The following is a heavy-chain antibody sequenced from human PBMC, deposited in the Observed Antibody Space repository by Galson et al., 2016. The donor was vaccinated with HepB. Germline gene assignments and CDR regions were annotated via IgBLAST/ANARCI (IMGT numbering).Heavy chain of an antibody. CDR1: GGSISSSFW. CDR2: IYHSGST. J-gene: IGHJ2*01. CDR3: ARGLHTAAGTSSLRYWYFNL. V-gene: IGHV4-4*02. D-gene: IGHD6-13*01. Sequence: SETLSLTCVVSGGSISSSFWWSWVRQPPGKGLEWIGEIYHSGSTNYNPSLTSRVTMSADRSKNHFSLSLTAVTAADSAMYYCARGLHTAAGTSSLRYWYFNLWGRGTLVTVSS.